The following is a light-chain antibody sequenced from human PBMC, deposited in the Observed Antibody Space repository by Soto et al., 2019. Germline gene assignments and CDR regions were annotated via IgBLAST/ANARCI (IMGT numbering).Light chain of an antibody. CDR3: CSHAGSYTYV. Sequence: SALTQPRSVSGSPGQSLTISCTGTSSDVGGYNYVSWYQQHPGKAPKLMIYDVTKRPSGVPDRFSGSKSGNTASLTISGLQAEDEGDYYCCSHAGSYTYVFGTGTKVTVL. CDR1: SSDVGGYNY. CDR2: DVT. J-gene: IGLJ1*01. V-gene: IGLV2-11*01.